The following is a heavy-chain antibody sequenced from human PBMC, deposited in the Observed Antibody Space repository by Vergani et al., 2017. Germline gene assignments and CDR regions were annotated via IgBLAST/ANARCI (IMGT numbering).Heavy chain of an antibody. D-gene: IGHD6-19*01. CDR3: ARYSSGCTGWFDP. V-gene: IGHV1-46*03. CDR1: EYTFTSYY. CDR2: INPSGGST. Sequence: QVQLEQSGAEVKKPGSSVTVSCKASEYTFTSYYIHWVRQAPGQGLEWMGLINPSGGSTTYAQKFQGRVTMTRDTSTSTVYMELSSLRSEDTAVYYCARYSSGCTGWFDPWGQGTLVTVSS. J-gene: IGHJ5*02.